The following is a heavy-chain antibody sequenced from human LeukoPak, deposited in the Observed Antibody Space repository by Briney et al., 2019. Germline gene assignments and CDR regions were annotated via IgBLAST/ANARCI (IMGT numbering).Heavy chain of an antibody. CDR3: ARGGITGTWD. J-gene: IGHJ1*01. CDR2: INPNSGGT. D-gene: IGHD1-20*01. CDR1: GYTFTSYA. Sequence: ASVKVSCKASGYTFTSYAMNWVRQAPGQGLEWMGWINPNSGGTNYAQKFQGRVTMTRDTSISTAYMELSRLRSDDTAIYYCARGGITGTWDWGQGTLVTVSS. V-gene: IGHV1-2*02.